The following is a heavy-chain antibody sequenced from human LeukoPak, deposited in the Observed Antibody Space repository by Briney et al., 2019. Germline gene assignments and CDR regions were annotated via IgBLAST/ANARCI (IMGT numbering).Heavy chain of an antibody. CDR1: GFTFSLYA. CDR2: IKLDGSEK. CDR3: ARDQYDTWSRRGNFDS. J-gene: IGHJ4*02. V-gene: IGHV3-7*03. Sequence: GGSLRLSCAASGFTFSLYAMHWVRQAPGKGLQWVANIKLDGSEKNYVDSVKGRFTISRDNTKNSLYLQMNSLRVEDTAVFYCARDQYDTWSRRGNFDSWGQGTLVIVSS. D-gene: IGHD3-3*01.